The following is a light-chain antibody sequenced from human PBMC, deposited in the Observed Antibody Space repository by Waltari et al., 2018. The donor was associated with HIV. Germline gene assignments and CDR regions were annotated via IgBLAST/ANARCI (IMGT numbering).Light chain of an antibody. CDR1: TSDIGEYNY. V-gene: IGLV2-14*01. Sequence: QSALTQPASVSGSPGQSITISCTGTTSDIGEYNYVSWFQHHPAEAPKLIIFEVSNRPAWVSTRFSGSNSGTTASLTVSGLQPEDEADYYCSSYTNKYTWVFGGGTKLTVL. CDR2: EVS. CDR3: SSYTNKYTWV. J-gene: IGLJ3*02.